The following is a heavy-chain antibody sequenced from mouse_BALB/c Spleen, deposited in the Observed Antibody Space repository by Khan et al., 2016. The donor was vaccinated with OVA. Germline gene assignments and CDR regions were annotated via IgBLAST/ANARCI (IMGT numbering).Heavy chain of an antibody. J-gene: IGHJ3*01. V-gene: IGHV3-6*02. D-gene: IGHD3-1*01. CDR2: IRYDGNS. Sequence: EVQLQESGPGLVKPSQSLSLTCSVTGYSITSGYFWSWIRQFPGNKLEWMGYIRYDGNSNYNPSLKNRISITRDTSKNPFFLKLNSVTSEDTATYYCARGGSSGPAWFAYWGQGTLVTVSA. CDR3: ARGGSSGPAWFAY. CDR1: GYSITSGYF.